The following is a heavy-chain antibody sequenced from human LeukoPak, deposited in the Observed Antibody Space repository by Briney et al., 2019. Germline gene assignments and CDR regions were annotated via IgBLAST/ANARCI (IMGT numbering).Heavy chain of an antibody. CDR2: IRNKASGETT. CDR1: GFSFGDHA. V-gene: IGHV3-49*04. D-gene: IGHD3-10*01. J-gene: IGHJ4*02. CDR3: ARPIYGSGSYYFDY. Sequence: PGRSLRLSCTASGFSFGDHAMSWVRQAPGKGLEWVGFIRNKASGETTQYAASVNGRFTISRDNSKSIAYLQVNSLQAEDTAVYYCARPIYGSGSYYFDYWGQGTLVTVSS.